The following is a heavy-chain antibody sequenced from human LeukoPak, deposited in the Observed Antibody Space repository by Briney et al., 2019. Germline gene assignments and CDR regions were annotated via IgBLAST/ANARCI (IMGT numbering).Heavy chain of an antibody. CDR1: GGSISSGGYS. J-gene: IGHJ4*02. D-gene: IGHD4-17*01. CDR3: ARGGYGDYSLDY. CDR2: IYHSGST. Sequence: SETLSLTCAVPGGSISSGGYSWSWIRQPPGKGLEWIGYIYHSGSTYYNPSLKSRVTISVDRSKNQFSLKLSSVTAADTVVYYCARGGYGDYSLDYWGQGTLVTVSS. V-gene: IGHV4-30-2*01.